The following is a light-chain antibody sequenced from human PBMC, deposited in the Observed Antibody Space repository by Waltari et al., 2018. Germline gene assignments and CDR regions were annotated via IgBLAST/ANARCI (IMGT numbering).Light chain of an antibody. Sequence: QSALTQPRSVSGSPGQSVTISCTGTTIAGGGYMDVSWYQQRPGQAPKLLIYALTYRPSGVPERFSGSKSGNTASLTISGLQAEDEADYYCCSYADGNTYLFGTGTFVTVL. CDR3: CSYADGNTYL. V-gene: IGLV2-11*01. CDR1: TIAGGGYMD. J-gene: IGLJ1*01. CDR2: ALT.